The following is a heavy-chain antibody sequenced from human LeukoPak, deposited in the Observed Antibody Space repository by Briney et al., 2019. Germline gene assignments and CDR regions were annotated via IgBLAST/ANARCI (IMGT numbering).Heavy chain of an antibody. CDR2: INPNSGGT. D-gene: IGHD3-22*01. CDR3: AKDSRISTMIGVVRTKRPHYFDY. Sequence: ASVKVSCKASGYTFTGYYMHWVRQAPGQGLEWMGWINPNSGGTNYAQKFQGRVTMTRDTSISTAYMELSSLRSEDTAVYYCAKDSRISTMIGVVRTKRPHYFDYWGQGTLVTVSS. CDR1: GYTFTGYY. J-gene: IGHJ4*02. V-gene: IGHV1-2*02.